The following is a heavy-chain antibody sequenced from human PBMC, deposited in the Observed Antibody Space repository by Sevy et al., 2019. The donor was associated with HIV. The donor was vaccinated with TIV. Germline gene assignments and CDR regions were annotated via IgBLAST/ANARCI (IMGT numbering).Heavy chain of an antibody. V-gene: IGHV3-11*01. J-gene: IGHJ6*02. D-gene: IGHD6-6*01. CDR3: AGDSNAAHYSRSYGNYYYYYYGMDV. Sequence: GGSLRLSCAASGFTFSDYYMSWIRQAPGKGLEWVSYISSSGSTIYYADSVKGRFTISRDNAKNSLYLQMNSLRAEDTTVDYCAGDSNAAHYSRSYGNYYYYYYGMDVWGQGTTVTVSS. CDR1: GFTFSDYY. CDR2: ISSSGSTI.